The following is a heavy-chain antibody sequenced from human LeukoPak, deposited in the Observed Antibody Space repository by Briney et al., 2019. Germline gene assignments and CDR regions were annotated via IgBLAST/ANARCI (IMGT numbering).Heavy chain of an antibody. J-gene: IGHJ4*02. CDR3: ANERSGGGYYYASFDY. V-gene: IGHV4-34*01. D-gene: IGHD3-22*01. CDR1: GGSFSGYY. Sequence: PSETLSLTCAVYGGSFSGYYWSWIRQPPGKGLEWIGEINHSGSTNYNPSLKSRVTISVDTSKNQFSLKLSSVTAADTAVYYCANERSGGGYYYASFDYWGQGTLVTVSS. CDR2: INHSGST.